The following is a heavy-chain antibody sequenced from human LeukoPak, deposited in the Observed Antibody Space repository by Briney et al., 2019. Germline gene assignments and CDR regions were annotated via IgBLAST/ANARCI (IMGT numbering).Heavy chain of an antibody. Sequence: GGSLRLSCAASGFTFDDYAMHWVRQAPGKGLEWVSGISWNSGSIGYADSVKGRFTISRDNAKNSLYLQMNSLRAEDTALYYCAKARLAVAGILYYFDYWGQGTLVTVSS. CDR2: ISWNSGSI. D-gene: IGHD6-19*01. CDR1: GFTFDDYA. J-gene: IGHJ4*02. V-gene: IGHV3-9*01. CDR3: AKARLAVAGILYYFDY.